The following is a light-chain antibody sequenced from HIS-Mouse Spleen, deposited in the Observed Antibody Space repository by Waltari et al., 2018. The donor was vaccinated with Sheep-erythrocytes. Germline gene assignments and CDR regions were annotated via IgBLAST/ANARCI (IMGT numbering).Light chain of an antibody. CDR3: SSYAGSNNYV. V-gene: IGLV2-11*01. CDR1: SSAVGGSNY. CDR2: DVS. Sequence: QSALTQPRSVSGSPGPPVTISCTGTSSAVGGSNYAPWYQQHPGKAPKLMIYDVSKRPSGVPDRFSGSKSGNTASLTVSGLQAEDEADYYCSSYAGSNNYVFGTGTKVTVL. J-gene: IGLJ1*01.